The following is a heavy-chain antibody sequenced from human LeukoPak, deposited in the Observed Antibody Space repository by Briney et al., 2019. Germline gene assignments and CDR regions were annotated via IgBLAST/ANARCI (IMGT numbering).Heavy chain of an antibody. Sequence: GGSLRLSCAASGFTFSSYSMNWVRQAPGKGLEWVSSISSSSSYIYYADSVKGRFTISRDNAKNSLYLQMNSLRAEDTAVYYCARDKAAAGIVGWFDPWGQGTLVTVSS. V-gene: IGHV3-21*01. J-gene: IGHJ5*02. D-gene: IGHD6-13*01. CDR3: ARDKAAAGIVGWFDP. CDR1: GFTFSSYS. CDR2: ISSSSSYI.